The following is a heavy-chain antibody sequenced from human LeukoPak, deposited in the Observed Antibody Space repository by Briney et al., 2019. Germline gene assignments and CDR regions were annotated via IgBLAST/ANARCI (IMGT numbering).Heavy chain of an antibody. CDR3: ARARGVYYYDSSGYRY. V-gene: IGHV4-34*01. CDR2: INHSGST. J-gene: IGHJ4*02. CDR1: GGSFSGYY. Sequence: SETLSLTCAVYGGSFSGYYWSWIRQPPGKGLEWIGEINHSGSTNYNPSLKGRVTISVGTSKNQFSLKLSSVTAADTAVYYCARARGVYYYDSSGYRYWGQGTLVTVS. D-gene: IGHD3-22*01.